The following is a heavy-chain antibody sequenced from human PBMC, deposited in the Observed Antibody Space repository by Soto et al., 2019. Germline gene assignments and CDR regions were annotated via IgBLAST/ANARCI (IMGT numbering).Heavy chain of an antibody. J-gene: IGHJ4*02. D-gene: IGHD6-19*01. CDR2: INHRGST. V-gene: IGHV4-34*01. CDR3: ARLKQWLVQGPDY. CDR1: GGSFSGYY. Sequence: QVQLQQWGAGLLKPSETLSLTCAVYGGSFSGYYWSWIRQPPGKGLEWIGEINHRGSTNYNPSLKSRVSISVDTSKNQSSLKLSSVTAADTAVYYCARLKQWLVQGPDYWGQGTLVTVSS.